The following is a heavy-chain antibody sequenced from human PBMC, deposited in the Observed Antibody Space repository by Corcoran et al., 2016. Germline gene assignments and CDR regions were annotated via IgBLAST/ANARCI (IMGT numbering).Heavy chain of an antibody. CDR3: SRTYYYGSGRYYRYFDY. CDR1: GGSISSSNW. CDR2: IYHSGST. Sequence: QVQLQESGPGLVKPSGTLSLTCAVSGGSISSSNWWSWVRQPPGKGLEWIGEIYHSGSTNHNPPLKSRVTISVEKSKNQFSLKLSSVTAADTAVYYCSRTYYYGSGRYYRYFDYWGQGTLVTVSS. J-gene: IGHJ4*02. D-gene: IGHD3-10*01. V-gene: IGHV4-4*02.